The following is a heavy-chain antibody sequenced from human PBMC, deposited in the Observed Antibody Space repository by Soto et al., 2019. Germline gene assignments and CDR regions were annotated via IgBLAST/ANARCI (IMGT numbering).Heavy chain of an antibody. V-gene: IGHV1-69*02. D-gene: IGHD6-13*01. J-gene: IGHJ3*02. Sequence: QVQLVQSGAEVKKPGSSVKVSCKASGGTFSSYTISWVRQAPGQGLEWMGRIIPILGIANYAQKVPGRVTITPDKPTSPAYMELRSLRSEDTAVYYCASEPAEGGSSWVPGAFDIWGQGTMVTVSS. CDR1: GGTFSSYT. CDR3: ASEPAEGGSSWVPGAFDI. CDR2: IIPILGIA.